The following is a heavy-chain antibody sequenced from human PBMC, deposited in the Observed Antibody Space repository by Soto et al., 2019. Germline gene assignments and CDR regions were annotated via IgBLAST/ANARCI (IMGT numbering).Heavy chain of an antibody. J-gene: IGHJ4*02. Sequence: GGSLRLSCSASGFSFKRYWMAWVRQAPGKGLEWVATIKLDGREKNYLDSVQGRFSISRHDADNSMSLYMSSLRGEDTAVYFCVRELDGYSRFDYWGLGTQVTVS. CDR3: VRELDGYSRFDY. V-gene: IGHV3-7*01. CDR1: GFSFKRYW. D-gene: IGHD5-18*01. CDR2: IKLDGREK.